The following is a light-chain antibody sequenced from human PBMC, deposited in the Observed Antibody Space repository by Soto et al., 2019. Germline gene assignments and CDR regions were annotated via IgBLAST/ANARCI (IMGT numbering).Light chain of an antibody. CDR1: QSVSSSY. J-gene: IGKJ3*01. V-gene: IGKV3-20*01. Sequence: EIVLTQSPGTLSLSPGERATLSCRASQSVSSSYLAWYQQKPGQATRLLIYGASSRATGIPDSFSGSGSGPDLTLTIIWLEPEDFAVDDCQQGFMFGPGSKVDIK. CDR2: GAS. CDR3: QQGFM.